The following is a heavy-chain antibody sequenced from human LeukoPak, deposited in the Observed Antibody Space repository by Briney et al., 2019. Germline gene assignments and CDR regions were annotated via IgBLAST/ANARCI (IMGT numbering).Heavy chain of an antibody. CDR2: MNPNSGNT. Sequence: ASVKVSCKASGYTFIAYHMHWVRQATGQGLEWMGWMNPNSGNTGYAQKFQGRVTMTRNTSISTAYMELSSLRSEDTAVYYCARGQMVYADDYWGQGTLVTVSS. CDR1: GYTFIAYH. D-gene: IGHD2-8*01. V-gene: IGHV1-8*02. CDR3: ARGQMVYADDY. J-gene: IGHJ4*02.